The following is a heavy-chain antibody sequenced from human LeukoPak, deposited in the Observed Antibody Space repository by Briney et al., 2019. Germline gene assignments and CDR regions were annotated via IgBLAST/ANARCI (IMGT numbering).Heavy chain of an antibody. CDR1: GGSISSSNW. CDR2: IYHSGST. J-gene: IGHJ5*02. CDR3: TSMSNVIWTVIKARFDT. Sequence: SETLSLTCAVSGGSISSSNWWSWVRQPPGKGLEWIGEIYHSGSTNYNPSLKSRVTISVDRSKNQFSLKLSSVTAADTAVYYWTSMSNVIWTVIKARFDTWGEGTPFTAS. D-gene: IGHD3-22*01. V-gene: IGHV4-4*02.